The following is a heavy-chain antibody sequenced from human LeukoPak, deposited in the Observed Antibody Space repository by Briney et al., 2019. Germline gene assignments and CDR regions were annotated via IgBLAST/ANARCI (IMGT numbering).Heavy chain of an antibody. V-gene: IGHV4-34*01. J-gene: IGHJ1*01. CDR2: INHSGST. CDR1: GGSFSGYY. CDR3: ARDQPGIALQH. Sequence: PSETLSLTCAVYGGSFSGYYWSWIRQPPGKGLEWIGEINHSGSTNYNPSLKSRVTISVDTSKNQFSLKLSSVTAADTAVYYCARDQPGIALQHWGQGTLVTVSS.